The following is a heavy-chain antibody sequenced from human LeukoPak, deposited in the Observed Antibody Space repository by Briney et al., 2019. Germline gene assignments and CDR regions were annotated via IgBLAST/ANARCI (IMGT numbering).Heavy chain of an antibody. J-gene: IGHJ6*03. CDR3: APLGVSDNYHYMDV. V-gene: IGHV3-72*01. Sequence: GGSLRLSCAASGFTFSSYAMSWVRQAPGKGLEWVGRIRNKANRDTTEYAASVKGRFTISRDDSKNSLYLQMNSPKTEDTAVYFCAPLGVSDNYHYMDVWGKGTMVTVSS. D-gene: IGHD5/OR15-5a*01. CDR1: GFTFSSYA. CDR2: IRNKANRDTT.